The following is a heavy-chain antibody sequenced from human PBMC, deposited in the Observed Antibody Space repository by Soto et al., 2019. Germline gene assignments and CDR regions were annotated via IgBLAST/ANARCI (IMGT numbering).Heavy chain of an antibody. V-gene: IGHV3-21*01. CDR2: ISSSSSYI. J-gene: IGHJ4*02. CDR3: ARAPYYLDGRGYWAY. CDR1: GFTFSSYS. Sequence: EVQLVESGGGLVKPGGSLRLSCAASGFTFSSYSMNWVRQAPGKGLEWVSSISSSSSYIYYADSVKGRFTISRDNAKNTLYLHMNSLRAEDTAGYDCARAPYYLDGRGYWAYWGKGTLVTVSS. D-gene: IGHD3-22*01.